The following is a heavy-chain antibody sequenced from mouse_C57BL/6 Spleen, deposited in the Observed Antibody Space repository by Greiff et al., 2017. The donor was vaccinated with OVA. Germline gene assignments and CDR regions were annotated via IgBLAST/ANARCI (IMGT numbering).Heavy chain of an antibody. J-gene: IGHJ3*01. CDR3: ARSWDYGSSSFAY. CDR1: GYTFTSYW. V-gene: IGHV1-52*01. CDR2: IDPSDSET. Sequence: VQLQQPGAELVRPGSSVKLSCKASGYTFTSYWMHWVKQRPIQGLEWIGNIDPSDSETHYNQKFKDKATLTVDKSSSTSYMQLSSLTSEDSAVYYCARSWDYGSSSFAYWGQGTLVTVSA. D-gene: IGHD1-1*01.